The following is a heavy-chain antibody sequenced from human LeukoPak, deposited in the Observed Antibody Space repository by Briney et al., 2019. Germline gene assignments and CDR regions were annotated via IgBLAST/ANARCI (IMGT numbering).Heavy chain of an antibody. D-gene: IGHD5-12*01. Sequence: ASVKVSCKASGYTFTSYGISWVRQAPGQGLEWKGWISAYNGNTNYAQKLQGRVTMTTDTSTSTAYMELRSLRSDDTAVYYCARDPREIRGYSGYDSPNYYYYYGMDVWGQGTLVTVSS. V-gene: IGHV1-18*01. J-gene: IGHJ6*02. CDR1: GYTFTSYG. CDR2: ISAYNGNT. CDR3: ARDPREIRGYSGYDSPNYYYYYGMDV.